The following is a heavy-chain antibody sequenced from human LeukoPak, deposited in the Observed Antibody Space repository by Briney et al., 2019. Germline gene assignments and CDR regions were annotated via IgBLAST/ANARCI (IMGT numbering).Heavy chain of an antibody. Sequence: ETLSLTCTVSGGSISSSSYYWGWTRQPPGKGLEWVSSICNSRSYIYYADSVKGRFTISRDNAKNSLYLQMNSLRAEDTAVYYCARVLRYDNSGHDSFDIWGQGTMVTVSS. CDR1: GGSISSSS. V-gene: IGHV3-21*01. CDR3: ARVLRYDNSGHDSFDI. J-gene: IGHJ3*02. CDR2: ICNSRSYI. D-gene: IGHD3-22*01.